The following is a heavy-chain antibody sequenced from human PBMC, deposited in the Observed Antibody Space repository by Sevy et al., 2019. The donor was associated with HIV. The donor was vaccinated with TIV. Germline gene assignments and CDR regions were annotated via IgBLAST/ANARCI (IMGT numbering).Heavy chain of an antibody. CDR3: AREAGSGWYPR. CDR2: TYYRSKWYN. Sequence: KQSQTLSLTCAISGDSVSSNSAACNWIRQSPSRCLGWLGRTYYRSKWYNDYAVSVKSRITINPDTSKNQFSLQLNSVTPEDTAVYYCAREAGSGWYPRWGQGTLVTVSS. D-gene: IGHD6-19*01. CDR1: GDSVSSNSAA. V-gene: IGHV6-1*01. J-gene: IGHJ4*02.